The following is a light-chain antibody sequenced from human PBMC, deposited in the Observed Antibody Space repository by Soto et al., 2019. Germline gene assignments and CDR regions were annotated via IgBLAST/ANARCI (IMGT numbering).Light chain of an antibody. J-gene: IGKJ2*01. CDR1: QTVLSSSNNRNY. CDR2: WAS. CDR3: KQYYNTPVT. Sequence: DIVMAQSPDSLPVSLGERATINCKSSQTVLSSSNNRNYLAWYRQKPGQPPKLLIYWASTRESGVPDRFSGSGSGTDFTLTISSLQAEDVAVYYCKQYYNTPVTFGQGTKLEI. V-gene: IGKV4-1*01.